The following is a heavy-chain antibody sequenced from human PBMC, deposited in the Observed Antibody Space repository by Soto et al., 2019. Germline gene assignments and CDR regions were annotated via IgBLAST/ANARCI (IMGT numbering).Heavy chain of an antibody. V-gene: IGHV4-59*01. Sequence: SETLSLTCTVSGGSISSYYWSWIRQPPGKGLEWIGYIYYSGSTNYNPSLKSRVTISVDTSKNQFSLKLSSVTAADTAVYYCARADPDYYYYGMDVWGQGTTVTVSS. CDR1: GGSISSYY. CDR3: ARADPDYYYYGMDV. J-gene: IGHJ6*02. CDR2: IYYSGST.